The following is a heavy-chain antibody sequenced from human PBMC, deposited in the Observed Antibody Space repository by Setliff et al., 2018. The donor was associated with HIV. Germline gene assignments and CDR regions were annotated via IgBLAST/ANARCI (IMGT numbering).Heavy chain of an antibody. CDR2: INHSGRT. CDR1: GGSFSDNY. D-gene: IGHD3-9*01. CDR3: GRVSSTDWYSIFRNYYYHMDV. V-gene: IGHV4-34*01. J-gene: IGHJ6*03. Sequence: SETLSLTCAVYGGSFSDNYWGWIRQSPGKGLGWIGEINHSGRTKYSPSLRSRVSISVDTSKTQLSLKLSSVTAADTAVYYWGRVSSTDWYSIFRNYYYHMDVWGKGTTVTVSS.